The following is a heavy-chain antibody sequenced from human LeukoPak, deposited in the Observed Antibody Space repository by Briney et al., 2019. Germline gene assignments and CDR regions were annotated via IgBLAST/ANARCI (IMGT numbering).Heavy chain of an antibody. CDR1: GFTSSSYS. J-gene: IGHJ3*02. CDR2: ISSSSSYI. V-gene: IGHV3-21*01. D-gene: IGHD2-21*02. CDR3: ARDAVGVVTASGAFDI. Sequence: GGSLGLSCAASGFTSSSYSMNWVRQAPGKGLEWVSSISSSSSYIYYADSVKGRFTISRDNAKNSLYLQMNSLRAEDTAVYYCARDAVGVVTASGAFDIWGQGTMVTVSS.